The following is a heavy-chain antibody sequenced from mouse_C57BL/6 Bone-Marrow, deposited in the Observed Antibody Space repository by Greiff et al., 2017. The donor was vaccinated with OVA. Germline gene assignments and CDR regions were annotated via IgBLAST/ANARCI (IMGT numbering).Heavy chain of an antibody. V-gene: IGHV2-6*01. Sequence: VQLQESGPGLVAPSQSLSITCTVSGFSLTSYGVDWVRQSPGKGLEWLGVIWGVGSTNYNSALNSRLRISKDNSKSQVFLKMNSLHTDDTAMYYCASEHGYGFADWGQGTLVTVSA. CDR2: IWGVGST. D-gene: IGHD2-2*01. CDR3: ASEHGYGFAD. CDR1: GFSLTSYG. J-gene: IGHJ3*01.